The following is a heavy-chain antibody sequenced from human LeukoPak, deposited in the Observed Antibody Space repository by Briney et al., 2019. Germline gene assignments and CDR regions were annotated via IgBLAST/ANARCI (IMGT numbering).Heavy chain of an antibody. CDR2: IYYSGST. CDR1: GGSIGSYY. J-gene: IGHJ5*02. V-gene: IGHV4-59*12. CDR3: ARDKVSGSYQGIDP. D-gene: IGHD1-26*01. Sequence: SETLSLTCTVSGGSIGSYYWSWIRQPPGKGLEWIGYIYYSGSTNYNPSLKSRVTISVDTSKNQFSLKLSSVTAADTAVYYCARDKVSGSYQGIDPWGQGTLVTVSS.